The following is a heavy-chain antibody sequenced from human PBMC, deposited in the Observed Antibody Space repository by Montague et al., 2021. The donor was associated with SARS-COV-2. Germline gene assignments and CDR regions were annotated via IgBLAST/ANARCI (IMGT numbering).Heavy chain of an antibody. CDR3: ARGQNFGSGNSCNFDH. V-gene: IGHV6-1*01. CDR1: GDSVASNSAT. CDR2: TYYRSKRST. D-gene: IGHD3-10*01. J-gene: IGHJ4*02. Sequence: CAISGDSVASNSATWNWIRQSPSSGLEWLGRTYYRSKRSTNYAVSVQSQITVNPDTSKNHFSLQLDSVTPEDTAVYYCARGQNFGSGNSCNFDHWGQGTLVTVSS.